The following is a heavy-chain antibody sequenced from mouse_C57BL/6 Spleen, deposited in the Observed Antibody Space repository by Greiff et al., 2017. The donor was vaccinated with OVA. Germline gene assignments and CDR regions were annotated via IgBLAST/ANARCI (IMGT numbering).Heavy chain of an antibody. Sequence: QVQLQQPGAELVRPGSSVKLSCKASGYTFTSYWMHWVKQRPIQGLEWIGNIYPSDSETHYNQKFKDKATLTVDKSSSTAYMQLSSLTSEDSAVYYCARSKVYYFDYWGQGTTLTVSS. CDR1: GYTFTSYW. CDR3: ARSKVYYFDY. V-gene: IGHV1-52*01. J-gene: IGHJ2*01. CDR2: IYPSDSET.